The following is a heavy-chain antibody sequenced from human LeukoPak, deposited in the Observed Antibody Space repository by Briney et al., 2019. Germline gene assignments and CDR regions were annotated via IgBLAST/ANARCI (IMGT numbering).Heavy chain of an antibody. CDR1: GFPLLDYW. V-gene: IGHV3-74*01. D-gene: IGHD3-3*01. J-gene: IGHJ4*02. CDR3: VRGSGSTYVLFDY. Sequence: GGALRHSCAGSGFPLLDYWMHWGREAPGEGLVWVARIKNDGSDINYADCVKGGFTISRDNAENPLYLQINSLSADDTAVYYCVRGSGSTYVLFDYWGQGTLVTVSS. CDR2: IKNDGSDI.